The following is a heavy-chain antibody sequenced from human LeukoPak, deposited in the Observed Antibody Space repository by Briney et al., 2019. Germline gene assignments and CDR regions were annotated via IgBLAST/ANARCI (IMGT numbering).Heavy chain of an antibody. D-gene: IGHD3-10*01. CDR2: IIPILGIA. J-gene: IGHJ4*02. Sequence: ASVKVSCKASGGTFSSYAISWVRQAPGQGLEWMGRIIPILGIANYAQKFQGGVTITADKSTSTAYMELSSLRSEDTAVYYCARDRDYYGSGAPNDYWGQGTLVTVSS. CDR3: ARDRDYYGSGAPNDY. CDR1: GGTFSSYA. V-gene: IGHV1-69*04.